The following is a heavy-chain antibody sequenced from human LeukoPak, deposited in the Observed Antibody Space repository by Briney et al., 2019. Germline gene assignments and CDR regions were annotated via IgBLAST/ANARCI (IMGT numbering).Heavy chain of an antibody. Sequence: PGGSLRLSCAASGFTFSTYAMSWVRQAPGRGLEWASAISGSSDTTYYADSVKGRFTISRDNSKNTLYLQMNSLRAEDTAVYYCANREGGYTYDPFDYWGQGTLVTVSS. CDR1: GFTFSTYA. V-gene: IGHV3-23*01. CDR3: ANREGGYTYDPFDY. J-gene: IGHJ4*02. D-gene: IGHD5-18*01. CDR2: ISGSSDTT.